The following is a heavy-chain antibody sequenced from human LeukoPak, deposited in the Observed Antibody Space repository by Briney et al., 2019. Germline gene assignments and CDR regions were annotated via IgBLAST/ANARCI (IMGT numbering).Heavy chain of an antibody. V-gene: IGHV3-21*01. D-gene: IGHD6-13*01. CDR2: ISSSSSYI. J-gene: IGHJ4*02. CDR3: ARWESSTNSSIWYFDS. Sequence: PGGSLTLTCAPSGFTFSSNSWNWLRQAPGKGLEWVSSISSSSSYIYHADSVKGRFTISRDNAKNSLYLQMNSLRAEDTAVYYCARWESSTNSSIWYFDSWGRGTLVTVSS. CDR1: GFTFSSNS.